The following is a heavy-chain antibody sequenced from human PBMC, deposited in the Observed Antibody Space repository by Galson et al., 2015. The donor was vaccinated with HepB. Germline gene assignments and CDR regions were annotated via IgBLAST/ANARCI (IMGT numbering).Heavy chain of an antibody. CDR2: IKSKTDGGTT. Sequence: SLRLSCAASGFTFSNAWMSWVRQAPGKGLEWVGRIKSKTDGGTTDYAAPVKGRFTISRDDSKNTLYLQMNSLKTEDTAVYYCTTTLPYSSSTRSDYWGQGTLVTVSS. D-gene: IGHD6-6*01. CDR1: GFTFSNAW. J-gene: IGHJ4*02. CDR3: TTTLPYSSSTRSDY. V-gene: IGHV3-15*01.